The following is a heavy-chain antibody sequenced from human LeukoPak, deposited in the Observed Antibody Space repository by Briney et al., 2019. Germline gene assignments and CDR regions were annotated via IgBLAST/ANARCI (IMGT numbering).Heavy chain of an antibody. CDR1: GGSISSSSYY. Sequence: PSETLSLTCTVSGGSISSSSYYWGWIRQPPGKGLEWMGSIYYSGSTYYNPSLKSRVTISVDTSKNQFSLKLSSVTAADTAVYFCARVTYYYDSSGYTRIPYLDYWGQGTLVTVSS. V-gene: IGHV4-39*01. D-gene: IGHD3-22*01. J-gene: IGHJ4*02. CDR2: IYYSGST. CDR3: ARVTYYYDSSGYTRIPYLDY.